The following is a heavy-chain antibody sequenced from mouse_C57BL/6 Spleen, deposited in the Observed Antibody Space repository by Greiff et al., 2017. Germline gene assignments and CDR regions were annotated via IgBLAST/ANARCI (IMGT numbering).Heavy chain of an antibody. CDR3: ARSHYGSSGGAMDY. CDR1: GYTFTSYW. D-gene: IGHD1-1*01. CDR2: IYPGSGST. Sequence: QVQLQQPGAELVKPGASVKMSCKASGYTFTSYWITWVKQRPGQGLEWIGDIYPGSGSTNYNEKFKSKATLTVDTSSSTAYMQLSRLTSEDSAVYYCARSHYGSSGGAMDYWGQGTSVTVSS. J-gene: IGHJ4*01. V-gene: IGHV1-55*01.